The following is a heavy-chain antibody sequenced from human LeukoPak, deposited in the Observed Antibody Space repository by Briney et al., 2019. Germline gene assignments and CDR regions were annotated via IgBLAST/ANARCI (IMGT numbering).Heavy chain of an antibody. CDR2: IIPIFGTA. D-gene: IGHD2-2*01. V-gene: IGHV1-69*13. CDR3: ATPGRYCSSTSCYGGYFDY. J-gene: IGHJ4*02. CDR1: GGTFSSYA. Sequence: SVKVSCKASGGTFSSYAIGWVRQAPGQGLEWMGGIIPIFGTANYAQKFQGRVTITADESTSTAYMELSSLRSEDTAVYYCATPGRYCSSTSCYGGYFDYWGQGTLVTVSS.